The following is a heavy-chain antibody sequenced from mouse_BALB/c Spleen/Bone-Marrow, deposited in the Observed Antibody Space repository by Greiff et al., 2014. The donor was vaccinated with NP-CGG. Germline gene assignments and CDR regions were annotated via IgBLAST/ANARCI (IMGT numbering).Heavy chain of an antibody. CDR1: GFTFSDYY. CDR2: SRNKAKYYTT. J-gene: IGHJ3*01. D-gene: IGHD2-10*02. Sequence: VQLKESGGGLVQPGDSLRLSCATSGFTFSDYYMEWVRQPPGKRLEWIAASRNKAKYYTTEYSASVKGRFIVSRDTFQSVLYLQMNALRAEDTAIYYCARDVGYGNYFVYWGQGTLVTVSA. CDR3: ARDVGYGNYFVY. V-gene: IGHV7-1*02.